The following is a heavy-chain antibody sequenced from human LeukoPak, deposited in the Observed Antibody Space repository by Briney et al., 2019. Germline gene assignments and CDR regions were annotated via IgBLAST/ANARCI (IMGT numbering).Heavy chain of an antibody. CDR2: IHSNGYT. CDR1: GGSISGYY. D-gene: IGHD1-26*01. J-gene: IGHJ5*02. Sequence: SETLSLTCTVSGGSISGYYWTWIRQPPGQGLEWIAYIHSNGYTNYNPSLRSRVTISVDPSKNQFSLTVTPVTAADTAIYYCAQRQGPMSGTYDYFDPWGQGALVTVSS. V-gene: IGHV4-4*09. CDR3: AQRQGPMSGTYDYFDP.